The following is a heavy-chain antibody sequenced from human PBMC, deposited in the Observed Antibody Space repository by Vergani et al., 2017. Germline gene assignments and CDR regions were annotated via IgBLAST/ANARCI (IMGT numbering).Heavy chain of an antibody. CDR2: ISYDGSNK. CDR1: GFTFSSYA. CDR3: ARDLPSAAGLDY. V-gene: IGHV3-30-3*01. Sequence: QVQLVESGGGVVQPGRSLRLSCAASGFTFSSYAMHWVRQAPGKGLEWVAVISYDGSNKYYADSVKGRFTISRDNSKNTLYLQMNSLRAEDTAVYYCARDLPSAAGLDYWGQGTLVTVSS. J-gene: IGHJ4*02. D-gene: IGHD6-13*01.